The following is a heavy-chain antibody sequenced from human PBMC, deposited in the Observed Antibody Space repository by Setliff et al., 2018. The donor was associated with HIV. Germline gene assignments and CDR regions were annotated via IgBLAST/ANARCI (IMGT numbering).Heavy chain of an antibody. CDR3: ARTSGDAYNYEGAFDV. J-gene: IGHJ3*01. Sequence: SVTVSCKVSGDTFNNYGLNWVRQAPGQGLEWMGGIIPIFKSADYAQKFQGRVTITTDESTSTAYMDLSSLKSEDTAIYYCARTSGDAYNYEGAFDVWGQGTLVTVSS. CDR1: GDTFNNYG. D-gene: IGHD5-12*01. CDR2: IIPIFKSA. V-gene: IGHV1-69*05.